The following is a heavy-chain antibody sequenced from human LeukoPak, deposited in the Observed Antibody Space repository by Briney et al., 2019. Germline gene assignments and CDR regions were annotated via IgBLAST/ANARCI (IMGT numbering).Heavy chain of an antibody. Sequence: PSETLSLTCTVSGGSISSSSHYWSWIRQPPGEGLEWIARVYYSGRPYYNPSLKSRVTISVDTSKNQFSLKLSSVTAADTAVFYCVRYVVSGSGIYYFDYWGQGTLVTVSS. CDR2: VYYSGRP. CDR3: VRYVVSGSGIYYFDY. D-gene: IGHD3-10*01. V-gene: IGHV4-39*01. J-gene: IGHJ4*02. CDR1: GGSISSSSHY.